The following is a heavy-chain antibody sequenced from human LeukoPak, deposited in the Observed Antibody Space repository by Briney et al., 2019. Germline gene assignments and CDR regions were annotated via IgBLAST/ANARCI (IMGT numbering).Heavy chain of an antibody. CDR3: AKAGSIRFDY. CDR2: ISGSDDST. CDR1: GFTISTYG. D-gene: IGHD1-26*01. V-gene: IGHV3-23*01. J-gene: IGHJ4*02. Sequence: GGTLRLSCAASGFTISTYGMNWVRQAPGKGLEWVSTISGSDDSTYYAGSVKGRFTISRDNSKNMLYLHMNSLRAEDTAVYYCAKAGSIRFDYWGQGTLVTVSS.